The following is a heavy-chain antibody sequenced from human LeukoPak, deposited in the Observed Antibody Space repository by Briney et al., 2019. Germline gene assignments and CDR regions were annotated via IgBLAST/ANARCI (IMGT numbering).Heavy chain of an antibody. V-gene: IGHV1-69*02. J-gene: IGHJ5*02. CDR1: GGTFSSYT. Sequence: SVKVSCKASGGTFSSYTISWVQQAPGQGLEWMGRIVPILGIANYAQKFQGRVTITADKSTSTAYMELSSLRSEDTVVYYCASRYGCSGGSCYSEWFDPWGQGTLVTVSS. CDR2: IVPILGIA. D-gene: IGHD2-15*01. CDR3: ASRYGCSGGSCYSEWFDP.